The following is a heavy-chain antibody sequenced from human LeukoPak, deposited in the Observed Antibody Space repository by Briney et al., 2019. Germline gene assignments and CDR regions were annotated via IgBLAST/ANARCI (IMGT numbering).Heavy chain of an antibody. CDR2: IYTSGST. Sequence: SETLSLTCTVSGGSISSGSYYWSWIRQPAGKGLEWIGRIYTSGSTNYNPSLKSRVTISVDTSKNQFSLKLSSVTATDTAVYYCARHLGDYFDYWGQGTLVTVSS. V-gene: IGHV4-61*02. CDR3: ARHLGDYFDY. J-gene: IGHJ4*02. D-gene: IGHD3-10*01. CDR1: GGSISSGSYY.